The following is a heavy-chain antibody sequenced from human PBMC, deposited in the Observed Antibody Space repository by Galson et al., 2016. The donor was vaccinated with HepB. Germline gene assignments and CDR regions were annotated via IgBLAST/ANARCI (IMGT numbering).Heavy chain of an antibody. CDR3: TQDAVAAAGTLHFYPYGMDV. V-gene: IGHV1-69*04. J-gene: IGHJ6*02. CDR1: GVTFISYA. D-gene: IGHD6-13*01. Sequence: SVKVSCKASGVTFISYAFSWVRQAPGQGLEWMGRIVPTLAMANYAQKFQGRVTITADKSTNTAYMELSSLRSEDTAVYYCTQDAVAAAGTLHFYPYGMDVWGQGTTVTVSS. CDR2: IVPTLAMA.